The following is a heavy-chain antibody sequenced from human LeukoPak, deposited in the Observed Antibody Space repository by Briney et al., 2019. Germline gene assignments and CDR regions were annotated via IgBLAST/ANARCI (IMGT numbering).Heavy chain of an antibody. J-gene: IGHJ4*02. CDR2: ISTSSGST. CDR1: GFTFNNNA. CDR3: AKASPYYDILTGCYYYFDD. D-gene: IGHD3-9*01. Sequence: PGGSLRLSCVVSGFTFNNNAMSWVRQAPGKGLEWVSAISTSSGSTYYADSVKGRFTISRDKSKNMVYLQMSSLRAGDTAVYYCAKASPYYDILTGCYYYFDDWGQGTLVTVSS. V-gene: IGHV3-23*01.